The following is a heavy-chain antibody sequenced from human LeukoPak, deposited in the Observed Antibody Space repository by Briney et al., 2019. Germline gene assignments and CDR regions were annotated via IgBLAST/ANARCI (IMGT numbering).Heavy chain of an antibody. D-gene: IGHD6-6*01. CDR3: AKNRLGSTYSSSSL. CDR1: GFTLSSYA. CDR2: ISESGGNT. Sequence: GGSLRLSCAASGFTLSSYAMSWVRQAPGKGLEWVSVISESGGNTHYADSVKGRFTISRDNSKNTLYLQMNSLRAEDTAVYYCAKNRLGSTYSSSSLGGQGTLVTVSS. V-gene: IGHV3-23*01. J-gene: IGHJ4*02.